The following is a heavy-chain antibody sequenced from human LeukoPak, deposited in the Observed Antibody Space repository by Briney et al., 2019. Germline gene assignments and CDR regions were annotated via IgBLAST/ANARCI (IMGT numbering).Heavy chain of an antibody. CDR3: ATTGTDYYFDY. V-gene: IGHV3-74*01. CDR2: IKSDGSST. Sequence: GGSLRLSCTASGFTFSNYAMSWVRQAPGKGLVWVSHIKSDGSSTNYADSVKGRFTISRDNAKNTLYLQMDSLRAEDTAVYYCATTGTDYYFDYWGQGTLVTVSS. CDR1: GFTFSNYA. D-gene: IGHD3/OR15-3a*01. J-gene: IGHJ4*02.